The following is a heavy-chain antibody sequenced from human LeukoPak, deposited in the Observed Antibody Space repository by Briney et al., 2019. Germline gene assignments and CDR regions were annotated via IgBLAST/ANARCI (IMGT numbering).Heavy chain of an antibody. Sequence: PGGSLRLSCAASGFTFSTYSMNWVRQAPGKGLEWVSSISSSSNYIYHADSVKGRFTISRDNAKNSLYLQMNSLRAEDTAVYYCARRDSEDFWSGYYGYYYYYYMDVWGKGTTVTVSS. CDR2: ISSSSNYI. D-gene: IGHD3-3*01. CDR1: GFTFSTYS. J-gene: IGHJ6*03. CDR3: ARRDSEDFWSGYYGYYYYYYMDV. V-gene: IGHV3-21*01.